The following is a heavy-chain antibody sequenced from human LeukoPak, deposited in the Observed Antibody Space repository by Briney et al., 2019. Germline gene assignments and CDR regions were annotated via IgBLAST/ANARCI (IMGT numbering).Heavy chain of an antibody. D-gene: IGHD1-26*01. CDR2: ISNSGSTI. J-gene: IGHJ4*02. V-gene: IGHV3-11*01. CDR1: GFTFSDYS. Sequence: GGSLRLSCAASGFTFSDYSMTWIRQSPGKGLEWVSYISNSGSTIYYADSLKGRFTISRDNAKTSLYLQMNSLRAEDSAVYYCARRRECSGSSCYYFDYWGQGTLVTVSS. CDR3: ARRRECSGSSCYYFDY.